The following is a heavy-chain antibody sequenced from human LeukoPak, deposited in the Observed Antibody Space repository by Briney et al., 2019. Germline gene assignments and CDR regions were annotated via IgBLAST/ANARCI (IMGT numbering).Heavy chain of an antibody. Sequence: GGSLRLSCTASGFPFRSYWMSWVRQAPGKGLEWVANIKQDGSEKYYVDSVKGRFTISRDNAKNSLYLQMNSLRAEDTAVYYCAREGPSELDYWGQGTLVTVSS. J-gene: IGHJ4*02. CDR3: AREGPSELDY. D-gene: IGHD1-14*01. CDR2: IKQDGSEK. CDR1: GFPFRSYW. V-gene: IGHV3-7*01.